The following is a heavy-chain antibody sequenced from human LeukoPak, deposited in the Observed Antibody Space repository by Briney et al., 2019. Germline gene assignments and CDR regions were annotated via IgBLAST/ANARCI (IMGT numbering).Heavy chain of an antibody. J-gene: IGHJ3*02. D-gene: IGHD3-22*01. CDR3: ARSYYYDSSGYYLMFVGAFDI. V-gene: IGHV4-39*01. Sequence: PSETLSLXCTVPGGSISSSSYYWGWIRQPPGKGLEWIGSIYYSGTTYYNPSLKSRVTISVDTSKNQFSLKLSSVTAADTAVYYCARSYYYDSSGYYLMFVGAFDIWGQGTMVTVSS. CDR2: IYYSGTT. CDR1: GGSISSSSYY.